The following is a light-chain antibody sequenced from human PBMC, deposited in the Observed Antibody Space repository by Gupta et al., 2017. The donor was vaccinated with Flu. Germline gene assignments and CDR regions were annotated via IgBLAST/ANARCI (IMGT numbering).Light chain of an antibody. Sequence: GGNNIGSKSVHWYQQKPGQAPVLVVYDNSDRPSGIPKRFSGSNTGNTATLTISRVEAGDEADYYCQVWNSGSDQYVFATGTKVTVL. V-gene: IGLV3-21*02. CDR2: DNS. CDR1: NIGSKS. J-gene: IGLJ1*01. CDR3: QVWNSGSDQYV.